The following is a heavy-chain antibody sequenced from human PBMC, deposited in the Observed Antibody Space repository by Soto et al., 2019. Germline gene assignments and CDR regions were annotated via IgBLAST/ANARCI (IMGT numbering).Heavy chain of an antibody. Sequence: PTQTLSLTCAISGDSVSSNTASWNWIRQSPSRGLKWLGRTYFRSKWYNDYAVSVKSRIIMNPDTSNNQFCRQLNSVTPEDTAVDFCSIGYYCWTSTGLAFHPSVQGIMVTVS. J-gene: IGHJ5*02. D-gene: IGHD1-1*01. V-gene: IGHV6-1*01. CDR1: GDSVSSNTAS. CDR2: TYFRSKWYN. CDR3: SIGYYCWTSTGLAFHP.